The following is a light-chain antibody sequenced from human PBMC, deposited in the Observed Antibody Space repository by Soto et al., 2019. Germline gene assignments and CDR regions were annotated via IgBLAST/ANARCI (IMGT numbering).Light chain of an antibody. CDR3: QQSYSTPEIT. Sequence: DTQMTQSPSSLSASVADRVTITCRASQSISSYLNWYQQKPGKAPKLLIYAASSLQSGVPSRFSGSGSGTDFTLTISSLQPEDFATYYCQQSYSTPEITFGPGTKVDIK. CDR1: QSISSY. J-gene: IGKJ3*01. V-gene: IGKV1-39*01. CDR2: AAS.